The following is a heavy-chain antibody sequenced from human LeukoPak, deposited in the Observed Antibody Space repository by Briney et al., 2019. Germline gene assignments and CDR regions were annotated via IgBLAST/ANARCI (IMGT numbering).Heavy chain of an antibody. V-gene: IGHV3-30*03. CDR2: ISYDGFNK. D-gene: IGHD7-27*01. CDR1: GFTFSNYG. Sequence: GGSLRLSCAVSGFTFSNYGMHWVRQAPGKGLEWVAVISYDGFNKEFADSVKGRFIISRDNAKNTLYLQMSSLRAEDTAVYYCATKTGDPHYWGQGTLVTVSS. J-gene: IGHJ4*02. CDR3: ATKTGDPHY.